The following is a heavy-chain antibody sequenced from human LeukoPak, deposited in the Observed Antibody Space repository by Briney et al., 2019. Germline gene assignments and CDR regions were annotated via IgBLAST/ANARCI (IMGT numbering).Heavy chain of an antibody. CDR2: INTDGRTI. CDR3: VRSAFLTTEFYFDY. D-gene: IGHD4-11*01. J-gene: IGHJ4*01. V-gene: IGHV3-74*01. Sequence: GGSLRLSCAASGFTFSRYWMHWVRQALGKGLVWVSRINTDGRTITYADSVKGRFTISRDNAKNTLYLQMNSLRAEDTAVYYCVRSAFLTTEFYFDYWGHGTLVTVSS. CDR1: GFTFSRYW.